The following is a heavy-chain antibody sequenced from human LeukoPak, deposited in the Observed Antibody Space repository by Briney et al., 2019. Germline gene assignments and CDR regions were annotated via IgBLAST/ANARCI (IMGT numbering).Heavy chain of an antibody. CDR2: IYPGDSDT. CDR3: VRVAGTSYYYYYMDV. V-gene: IGHV5-51*01. D-gene: IGHD6-19*01. Sequence: GESLKISCQGSGYSFTSYWIGWMRQMPGKGLEWMGIIYPGDSDTRYSPSFQGQVTISADKSISTAYLQWSSLKASDTAMYYCVRVAGTSYYYYYMDVWGKGTTVTISS. J-gene: IGHJ6*03. CDR1: GYSFTSYW.